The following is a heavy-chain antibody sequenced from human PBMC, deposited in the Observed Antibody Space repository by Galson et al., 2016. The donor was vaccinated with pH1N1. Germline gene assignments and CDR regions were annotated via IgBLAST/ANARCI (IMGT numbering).Heavy chain of an antibody. J-gene: IGHJ4*02. CDR1: GDSVSSNSAA. CDR2: TYYRSKWYN. D-gene: IGHD6-13*01. CDR3: ARDGIAAAGIRRDQYDFDY. V-gene: IGHV6-1*01. Sequence: CAISGDSVSSNSAAWNWIRQSPSRGLEWLGRTYYRSKWYNDYAVSVKSRITINPDTSKKQFSLQLNSVTPEDTAVYYCARDGIAAAGIRRDQYDFDYWAQGTLVTVSS.